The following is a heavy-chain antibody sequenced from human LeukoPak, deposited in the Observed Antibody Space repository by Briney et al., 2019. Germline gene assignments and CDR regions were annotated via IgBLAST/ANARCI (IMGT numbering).Heavy chain of an antibody. CDR1: GFTLSLYG. CDR3: AREPSSSWYLRFLEY. V-gene: IGHV3-30*03. J-gene: IGHJ4*02. CDR2: ISHDGGEI. D-gene: IGHD3-22*01. Sequence: GGSLRLSCAVSGFTLSLYGIHWARQAPGKGLEGVAFISHDGGEINYVDSVKGRFTVSRDNSNNTVYLQMKSPRVDDTAVYYCAREPSSSWYLRFLEYWGQGTLVTVSS.